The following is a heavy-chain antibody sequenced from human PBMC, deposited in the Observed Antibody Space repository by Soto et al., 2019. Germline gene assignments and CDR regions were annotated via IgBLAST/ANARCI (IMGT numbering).Heavy chain of an antibody. CDR2: ISGSGGST. J-gene: IGHJ5*02. CDR3: ARDAITIFGVVIPPNWFDP. D-gene: IGHD3-3*01. CDR1: GFTFSSYA. V-gene: IGHV3-23*01. Sequence: GGSLRLSCAASGFTFSSYAMSWVRQAPGKGLEWVSAISGSGGSTYYADSVKGRFTISRDNSKNTLYLQMNSLRAEDTAVYYCARDAITIFGVVIPPNWFDPWGQGTLVTVSS.